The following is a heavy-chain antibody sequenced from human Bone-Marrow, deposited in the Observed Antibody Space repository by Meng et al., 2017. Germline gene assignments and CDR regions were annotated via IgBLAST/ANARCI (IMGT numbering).Heavy chain of an antibody. D-gene: IGHD2-15*01. CDR1: GFTFSNAW. CDR3: ARDSRYCSGGSCYSRFSY. CDR2: IKSKTAGGTT. J-gene: IGHJ4*02. V-gene: IGHV3-15*01. Sequence: GESLKISCAASGFTFSNAWMTWVRQAPGKGLEWVGLIKSKTAGGTTDYTAPVKGRFTISRDDSENTLDLQMNSLKTEDTAVYYCARDSRYCSGGSCYSRFSYWGQGTLVTVSS.